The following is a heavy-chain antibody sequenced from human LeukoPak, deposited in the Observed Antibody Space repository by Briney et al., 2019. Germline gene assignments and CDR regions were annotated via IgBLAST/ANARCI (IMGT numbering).Heavy chain of an antibody. CDR2: ISGSGGST. V-gene: IGHV3-23*01. CDR3: AKDGEYYGSGSYSDY. Sequence: PGGSLRLSCAASGFTFSSYAMSWVREAPGQGLEWVSAISGSGGSTYYADSVKGRFTISRDNSKNTLYLQMNSLRAEDTAVYYCAKDGEYYGSGSYSDYWGQGTLVTVSS. J-gene: IGHJ4*02. D-gene: IGHD3-10*01. CDR1: GFTFSSYA.